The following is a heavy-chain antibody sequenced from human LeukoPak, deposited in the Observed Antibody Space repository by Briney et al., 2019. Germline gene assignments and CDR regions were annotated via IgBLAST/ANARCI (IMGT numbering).Heavy chain of an antibody. CDR2: IWYDGSNK. V-gene: IGHV3-33*01. CDR3: ARDDLYQYYGMDV. J-gene: IGHJ6*02. Sequence: GGSLRLSCAASGFTFSSCGMHWVRQAPGKGLEWVAVIWYDGSNKYYADSVKGRFTISRDNSKNTLYLQMNSLRAEDTAVYSCARDDLYQYYGMDVWGQGTTVTVSS. CDR1: GFTFSSCG. D-gene: IGHD2-2*01.